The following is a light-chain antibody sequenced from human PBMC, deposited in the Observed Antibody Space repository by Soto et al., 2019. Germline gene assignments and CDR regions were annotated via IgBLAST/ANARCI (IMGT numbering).Light chain of an antibody. J-gene: IGLJ3*02. CDR3: QSYESGWGV. V-gene: IGLV1-40*01. CDR2: SNT. Sequence: QLVLTQPPSVSGAPGQRVTISCTGSNSNIGAGYDVHWYQQYPGTAPKLLIYSNTNRPSGVPDRFSASKSGTSASLAITGLQAEDEAYYYCQSYESGWGVFGGGTKVTVL. CDR1: NSNIGAGYD.